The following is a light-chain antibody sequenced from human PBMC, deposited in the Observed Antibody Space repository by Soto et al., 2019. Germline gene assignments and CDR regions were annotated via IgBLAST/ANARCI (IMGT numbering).Light chain of an antibody. CDR3: QQSYNTPLT. V-gene: IGKV1-39*01. CDR1: QTIGTY. Sequence: IEVAPSPSSLAASLGNRVTIPCRASQTIGTYVNWYRQKSGAAPELLIYDASTLQSGVPSRFRGGASGTDFTLTISSLQLDDFATYYCQQSYNTPLTFGQGTKVDIK. CDR2: DAS. J-gene: IGKJ1*01.